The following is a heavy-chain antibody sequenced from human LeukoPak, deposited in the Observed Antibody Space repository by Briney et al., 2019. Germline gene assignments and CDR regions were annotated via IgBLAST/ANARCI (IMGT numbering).Heavy chain of an antibody. J-gene: IGHJ4*02. CDR1: GFTFSSYG. CDR3: ARDGGYSYGTGGTFDY. CDR2: IWYDGSNK. Sequence: PGRSLRLSCAASGFTFSSYGMHWVRQAPGKGLEWVAVIWYDGSNKYYADSVKGRFTISRDNSKNTLCLQMNSLRAEDTAVYYCARDGGYSYGTGGTFDYWGQGTLVTVSS. D-gene: IGHD5-18*01. V-gene: IGHV3-33*01.